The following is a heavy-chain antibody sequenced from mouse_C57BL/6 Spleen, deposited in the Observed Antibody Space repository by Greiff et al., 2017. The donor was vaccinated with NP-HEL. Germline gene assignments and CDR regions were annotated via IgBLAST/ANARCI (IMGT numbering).Heavy chain of an antibody. J-gene: IGHJ4*01. V-gene: IGHV1-39*01. D-gene: IGHD2-4*01. CDR3: ARSHYDDGYYAMDY. CDR1: GYSFTDYN. CDR2: INPNYGTT. Sequence: VHVKQSGPELVKPGASVKISCKASGYSFTDYNMNWVKQSNGKSLEWIGVINPNYGTTSYNQKFKGKATLTVDQSSSTAYMQLNSLTSEDSAVYYCARSHYDDGYYAMDYWGQGTSVTVSS.